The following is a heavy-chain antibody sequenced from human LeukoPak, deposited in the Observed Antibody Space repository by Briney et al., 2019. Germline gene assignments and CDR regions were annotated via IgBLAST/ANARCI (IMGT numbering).Heavy chain of an antibody. CDR3: ARDPRIAAGDTM. Sequence: GGSMRLSWVAVRLIAGRAYMGWDRQAPGKGLEWVSVIYSGGSTDYADSVKGRFTMSRDNSKNTLYLQMNSLRAEDTAVYHCARDPRIAAGDTMWGQGTLVTVSS. J-gene: IGHJ4*02. V-gene: IGHV3-66*01. CDR2: IYSGGST. D-gene: IGHD6-13*01. CDR1: RLIAGRAY.